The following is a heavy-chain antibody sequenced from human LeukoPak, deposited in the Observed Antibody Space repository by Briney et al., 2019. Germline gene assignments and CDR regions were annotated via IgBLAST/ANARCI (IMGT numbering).Heavy chain of an antibody. CDR1: GFTFSSYS. J-gene: IGHJ3*02. CDR3: ARDQAAGTKKAAFDI. CDR2: ISSSSSYI. Sequence: GGCLRLSYAASGFTFSSYSVNWVRQAPGKGLEWVSSISSSSSYIYYADSVKGRLTISRDNAKNSLYLQMNSLRGEDTAVYYCARDQAAGTKKAAFDIWGQGTMVTVSS. D-gene: IGHD6-13*01. V-gene: IGHV3-21*01.